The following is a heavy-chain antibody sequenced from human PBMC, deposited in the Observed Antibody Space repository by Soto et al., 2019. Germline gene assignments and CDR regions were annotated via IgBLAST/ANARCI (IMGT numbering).Heavy chain of an antibody. CDR1: GFTFDDFA. CDR3: AKDISLGELSAPDH. D-gene: IGHD3-16*02. J-gene: IGHJ4*01. Sequence: VQLVESGGGLVQPGRSLRLSCVASGFTFDDFAMHWVRQAPGKGLEWVSGMSWNRGSIVYADSVKGRFTISRDNAKNSLYLQMNILRPEDTALYYCAKDISLGELSAPDHWGHGTLVTVSS. V-gene: IGHV3-9*01. CDR2: MSWNRGSI.